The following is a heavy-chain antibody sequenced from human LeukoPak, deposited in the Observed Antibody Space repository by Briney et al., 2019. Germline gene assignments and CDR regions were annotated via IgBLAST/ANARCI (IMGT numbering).Heavy chain of an antibody. D-gene: IGHD6-13*01. J-gene: IGHJ4*02. CDR1: GFGSKNYA. Sequence: PGGSLRLSCTTSGFGSKNYAMSWVRLAPGKGLEWVAFIRYDGSNKYYADSVKGRFTISRDNSKNTLYLQMNSLRAEDTAVYYCAKSLGIAVDYWGQGTLVTVSS. CDR2: IRYDGSNK. V-gene: IGHV3-30*02. CDR3: AKSLGIAVDY.